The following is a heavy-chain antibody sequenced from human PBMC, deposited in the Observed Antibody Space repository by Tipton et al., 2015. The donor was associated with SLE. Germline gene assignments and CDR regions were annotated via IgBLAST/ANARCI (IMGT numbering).Heavy chain of an antibody. Sequence: SLRLSCSASGFTFSSYAMHWVRQAPGKGLEYVSAISSNGGSTYYADSVKGRFTISRDNSKNTLYLQMNSLRAEDTAVYYCARADGWYWEGFGGFDYWGQGTLVTVSS. CDR3: ARADGWYWEGFGGFDY. CDR1: GFTFSSYA. CDR2: ISSNGGST. J-gene: IGHJ4*02. V-gene: IGHV3-64*04. D-gene: IGHD6-19*01.